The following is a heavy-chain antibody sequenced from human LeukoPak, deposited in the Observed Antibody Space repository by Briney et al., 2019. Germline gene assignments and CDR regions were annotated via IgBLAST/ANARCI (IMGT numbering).Heavy chain of an antibody. Sequence: PSETLSLTCSVSGASINGYFWNWVRQTPEKGLKWIGYVSHTGATTSNPTLKSRVSITIGTSKSQISLSMTSVTAADSALYYCARDRRGSYYTFDLWGPGTIVSVS. D-gene: IGHD1-26*01. CDR1: GASINGYF. CDR3: ARDRRGSYYTFDL. J-gene: IGHJ3*01. V-gene: IGHV4-59*01. CDR2: VSHTGAT.